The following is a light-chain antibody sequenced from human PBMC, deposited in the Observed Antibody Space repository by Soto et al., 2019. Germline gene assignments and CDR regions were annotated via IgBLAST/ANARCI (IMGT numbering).Light chain of an antibody. V-gene: IGKV1-12*01. CDR3: QQGNSFPLT. CDR1: QGIDSW. Sequence: DIQMTQSPSSVSASIGDRVTITCRASQGIDSWLAWFQQKPGEAPRLLIYAAISLHSGVPSRFSGAGSGTEFSLTISSLQHEDFATYFCQQGNSFPLTFGGGTKVEIK. J-gene: IGKJ4*01. CDR2: AAI.